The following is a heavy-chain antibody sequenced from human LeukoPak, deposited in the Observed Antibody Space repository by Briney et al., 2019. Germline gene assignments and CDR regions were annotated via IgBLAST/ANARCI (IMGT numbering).Heavy chain of an antibody. CDR1: GFTFRSYW. CDR3: AKDHYDFWSGYRLYYYYYMDV. D-gene: IGHD3-3*01. Sequence: PGGSLRLSCAASGFTFRSYWMHWVRQAPGKGLEWVAFIRYDGSNKYYADSVKGRFTISRDNSKNTLYLQMNSLRAEDTAVYYCAKDHYDFWSGYRLYYYYYMDVWGKGTTVTVSS. J-gene: IGHJ6*03. CDR2: IRYDGSNK. V-gene: IGHV3-30*02.